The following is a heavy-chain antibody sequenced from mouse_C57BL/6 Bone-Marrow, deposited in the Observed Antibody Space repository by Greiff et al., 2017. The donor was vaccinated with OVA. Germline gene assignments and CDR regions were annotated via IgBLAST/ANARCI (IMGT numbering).Heavy chain of an antibody. J-gene: IGHJ2*02. CDR1: GYTFPNYW. Sequence: QVQLQQPGAELVRPGTSVKLSCKASGYTFPNYWMPWVKQRPGQGLGWIGVFAPSDSYINYNQKFKGRATLTVDTSSSTAYMHLSSLTSEDSAVYYCAHYGSRLYLHYWGQGTSLTVSS. CDR3: AHYGSRLYLHY. V-gene: IGHV1-59*01. D-gene: IGHD1-1*01. CDR2: FAPSDSYI.